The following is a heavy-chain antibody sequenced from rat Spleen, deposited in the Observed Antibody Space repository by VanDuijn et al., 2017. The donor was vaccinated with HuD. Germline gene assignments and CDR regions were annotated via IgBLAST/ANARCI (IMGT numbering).Heavy chain of an antibody. CDR3: ARGSGYGGFDY. J-gene: IGHJ2*01. Sequence: EVQLQESGPGLVKPSQSLSLTCSVTGYSITSNYWGWIRKFPGNKMEWMGYISYSGSTSYNPSLKSRISITRDTSKNQFFLQLNSVTTGDTATYSCARGSGYGGFDYWGQGVMVTVSS. CDR1: GYSITSNY. D-gene: IGHD4-3*01. V-gene: IGHV3-1*01. CDR2: ISYSGST.